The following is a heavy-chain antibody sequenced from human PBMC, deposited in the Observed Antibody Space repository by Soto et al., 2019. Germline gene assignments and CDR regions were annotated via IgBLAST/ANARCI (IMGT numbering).Heavy chain of an antibody. D-gene: IGHD5-18*01. CDR3: ARDKWDGYTYGVFDC. Sequence: QVQLQESGPGLVKPSETLPLTCTVSGGSVSSGHYYWTWIRQPPGKGLEWIGYIHYSGSTNYNPSLKSRVTMSVDTSKNQFSLRLSSVTAADTAVYYCARDKWDGYTYGVFDCWGQGTLVTVSS. V-gene: IGHV4-61*01. J-gene: IGHJ4*02. CDR1: GGSVSSGHYY. CDR2: IHYSGST.